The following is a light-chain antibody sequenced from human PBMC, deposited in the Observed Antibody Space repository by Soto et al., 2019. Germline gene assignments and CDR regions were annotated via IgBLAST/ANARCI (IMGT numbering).Light chain of an antibody. CDR2: GAS. Sequence: EIVLTQSPGTLSLSPGERATLSCRASQSVRSSYLAWYQQKPGQAPRLLIYGASNRAIGISDRFSGSGCGTFFTITISRLEPEDFAVYYCQQYFGSLAFGQGTNVDIK. CDR1: QSVRSSY. CDR3: QQYFGSLA. V-gene: IGKV3-20*01. J-gene: IGKJ1*01.